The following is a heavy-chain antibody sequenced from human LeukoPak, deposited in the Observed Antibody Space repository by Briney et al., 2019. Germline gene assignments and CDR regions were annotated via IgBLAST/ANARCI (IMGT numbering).Heavy chain of an antibody. CDR3: ARELAVGGTWFDP. J-gene: IGHJ5*02. CDR2: ISPDGRST. D-gene: IGHD6-19*01. CDR1: EFTFSSYW. V-gene: IGHV3-74*01. Sequence: PGGSLRLSCEDSEFTFSSYWMHWVRQAPGKGLVWVSRISPDGRSTSYADSVKGRFTISRDNAKNTLYLQMNSLRAEDTAVYYCARELAVGGTWFDPWGQGTLVTVSS.